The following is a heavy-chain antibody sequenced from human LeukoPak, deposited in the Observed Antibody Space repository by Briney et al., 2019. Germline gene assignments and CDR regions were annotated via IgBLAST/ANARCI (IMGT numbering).Heavy chain of an antibody. J-gene: IGHJ4*02. CDR1: GFTFSSYS. Sequence: PGGSLRLSCAASGFTFSSYSMNWVRQAPGKGLEWVSSISSSSSYIYYADSVKGRFTISRDNSKNTLYLQMNSLRAEDTAVYYCARAKSQQWLVGVYWGQGTLVTVSP. D-gene: IGHD6-19*01. V-gene: IGHV3-21*01. CDR2: ISSSSSYI. CDR3: ARAKSQQWLVGVY.